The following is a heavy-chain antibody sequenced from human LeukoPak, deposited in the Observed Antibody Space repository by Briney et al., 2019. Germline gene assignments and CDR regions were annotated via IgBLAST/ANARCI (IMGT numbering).Heavy chain of an antibody. CDR2: ISGSGGST. J-gene: IGHJ4*02. CDR3: AKAHGGSYHSGID. Sequence: GGSLRLSCAASGFTFTSYAMNWVRQAPGKGLKWVSGISGSGGSTYYADSVKGRFSISRDNFKNTLYLQLNSLRVEDTAVYYCAKAHGGSYHSGIDWGQGTLVIVSS. V-gene: IGHV3-23*01. CDR1: GFTFTSYA. D-gene: IGHD1-26*01.